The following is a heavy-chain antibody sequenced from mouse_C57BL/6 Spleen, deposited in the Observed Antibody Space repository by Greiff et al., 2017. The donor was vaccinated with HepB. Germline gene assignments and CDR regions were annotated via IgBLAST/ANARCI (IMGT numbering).Heavy chain of an antibody. V-gene: IGHV14-3*02. Sequence: EVQLQQSGAELVKPAASLKLSCTASGYNIKDIYIHWVKQRPEKGLERIRRTDPANGNTKYDPKFQGKATITADTSSNTAYLQLSSLTSEDTAVYYCRISTINAWGQGTTHTVSS. CDR1: GYNIKDIY. CDR2: TDPANGNT. CDR3: RISTINA. J-gene: IGHJ2*01. D-gene: IGHD5-2*01.